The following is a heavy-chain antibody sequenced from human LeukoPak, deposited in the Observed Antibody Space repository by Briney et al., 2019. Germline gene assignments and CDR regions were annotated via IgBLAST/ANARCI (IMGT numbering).Heavy chain of an antibody. V-gene: IGHV3-7*01. Sequence: PGGSLRLSCAASGFTFSSYWMSWVRQAPGKGLEWVANIKQDGSEKYYVDSVKGRFTISRDNAKNSLYLQMNSLRAEDTAVYYCARSHISWTRWPARDRAYYFDYWGQGTLVTVSS. CDR1: GFTFSSYW. CDR3: ARSHISWTRWPARDRAYYFDY. CDR2: IKQDGSEK. D-gene: IGHD5-24*01. J-gene: IGHJ4*02.